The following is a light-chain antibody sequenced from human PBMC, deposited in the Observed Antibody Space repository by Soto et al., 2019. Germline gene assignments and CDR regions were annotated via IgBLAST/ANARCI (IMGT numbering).Light chain of an antibody. J-gene: IGKJ1*01. CDR2: GAS. Sequence: EVVMTQSPATLSMSPGERATLSCRASQSVGSNLAWYQQKPGQAPSLLIYGASTRATGIPARFSGSGSGTEFTLTISSLQSEDFAVYYCQQYNDWRTFGQGTKVEIK. CDR3: QQYNDWRT. CDR1: QSVGSN. V-gene: IGKV3-15*01.